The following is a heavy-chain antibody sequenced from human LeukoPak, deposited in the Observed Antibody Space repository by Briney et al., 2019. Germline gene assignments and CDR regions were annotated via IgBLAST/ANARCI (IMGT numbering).Heavy chain of an antibody. CDR3: AKGGSGYDWYYYGMDV. D-gene: IGHD5-12*01. J-gene: IGHJ6*02. V-gene: IGHV3-23*01. Sequence: GGSLRLSCAASGFTVSSNYMSWVRQAPGKGLEWVSAISGSGGSTYYADSVKGRFTISRDNSKNTLYLQMNSLRAEDTAVYYCAKGGSGYDWYYYGMDVWGQGTTVTVSS. CDR2: ISGSGGST. CDR1: GFTVSSNY.